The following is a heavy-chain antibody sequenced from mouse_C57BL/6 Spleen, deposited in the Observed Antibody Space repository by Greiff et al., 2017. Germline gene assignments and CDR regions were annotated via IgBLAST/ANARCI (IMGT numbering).Heavy chain of an antibody. D-gene: IGHD3-2*01. J-gene: IGHJ4*01. CDR3: ARDRRDYYAMDY. Sequence: VKLQESGAELVRPGTSVKVSCKASGYAFTNYLIEWVKQRPGQGLEWIGVINPGSGGTNYNEKFKGKATLTADKSSSTAYMQLSSLTSEDSAVYFCARDRRDYYAMDYWGQGTSVTVSS. CDR1: GYAFTNYL. V-gene: IGHV1-54*01. CDR2: INPGSGGT.